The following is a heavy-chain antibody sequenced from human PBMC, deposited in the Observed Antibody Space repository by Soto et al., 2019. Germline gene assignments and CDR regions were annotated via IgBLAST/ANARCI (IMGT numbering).Heavy chain of an antibody. V-gene: IGHV3-21*01. D-gene: IGHD5-12*01. CDR3: ARDSGYQDAFDI. J-gene: IGHJ3*02. Sequence: GGSLRLSCAASGFTFSSYSMNWVRQAPGKGLEWVSSISSSSSYIYYADSVKGRFTISRDNAKNSLYLQMNSLRAEDTAVYYCARDSGYQDAFDICGQGTMVTVSS. CDR2: ISSSSSYI. CDR1: GFTFSSYS.